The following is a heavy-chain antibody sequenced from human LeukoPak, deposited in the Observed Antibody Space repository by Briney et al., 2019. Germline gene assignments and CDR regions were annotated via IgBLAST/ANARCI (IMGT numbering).Heavy chain of an antibody. CDR3: AKEHSSSWYVGDY. V-gene: IGHV3-30*02. J-gene: IGHJ4*02. CDR1: GFTFSSYG. CDR2: IRYDGSNK. D-gene: IGHD6-13*01. Sequence: PGESLRLSCAASGFTFSSYGMHWVRQAPGKGLEWVAFIRYDGSNKYYADSVKGRFTISRDNSKNTLYLQMNSLRAEDRAVYYCAKEHSSSWYVGDYWGQGTLVTVSS.